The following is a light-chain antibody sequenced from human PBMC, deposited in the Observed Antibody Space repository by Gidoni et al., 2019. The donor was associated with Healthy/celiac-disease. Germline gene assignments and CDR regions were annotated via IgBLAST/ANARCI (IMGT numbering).Light chain of an antibody. CDR1: QSVSSN. V-gene: IGKV3-15*01. CDR3: QQYNNWPLT. Sequence: EIVLTQSPATLPVSPGERATLSCRASQSVSSNLAWYQQKPGQAPRLLIYGASTRATGLPARFSSSGSGKEFTLTISSLQSEDFAVYYCQQYNNWPLTFGGGTKVEIK. CDR2: GAS. J-gene: IGKJ4*01.